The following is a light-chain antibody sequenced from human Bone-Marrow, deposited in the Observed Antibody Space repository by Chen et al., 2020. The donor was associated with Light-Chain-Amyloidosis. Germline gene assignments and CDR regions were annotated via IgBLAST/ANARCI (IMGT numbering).Light chain of an antibody. J-gene: IGKJ2*01. Sequence: EIVLTQSPGTLSLSPGERATLSCRASQSVTSDYVAWYQQKYGQAPRLLIYAAPSRATGIPDRFSGSGSGSDFTLTISGLEPEDFAVYYCQQYSSSPYTFGQGTKLEI. CDR2: AAP. V-gene: IGKV3-20*01. CDR3: QQYSSSPYT. CDR1: QSVTSDY.